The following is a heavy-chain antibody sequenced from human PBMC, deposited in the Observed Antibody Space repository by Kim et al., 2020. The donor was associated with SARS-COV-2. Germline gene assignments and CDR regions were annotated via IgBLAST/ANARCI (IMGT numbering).Heavy chain of an antibody. Sequence: SVKVSCKASGGTFSSYAITWVRQAPGQGLEWMGGITPLFGSTNFAQKFQDRVIFSADASTNTAYMELTSLRSDDTAIYYCGRAVRVLMDAFDIWGQGTMVTVSS. CDR2: ITPLFGST. J-gene: IGHJ3*02. CDR3: GRAVRVLMDAFDI. CDR1: GGTFSSYA. V-gene: IGHV1-69*13. D-gene: IGHD3-3*01.